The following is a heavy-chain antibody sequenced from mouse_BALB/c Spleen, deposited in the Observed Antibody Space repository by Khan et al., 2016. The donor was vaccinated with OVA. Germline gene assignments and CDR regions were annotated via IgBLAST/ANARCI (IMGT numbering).Heavy chain of an antibody. V-gene: IGHV1S132*01. CDR1: GYIFTSYW. J-gene: IGHJ2*01. Sequence: QVQLKQSGAELVRPGASVKLSCKTSGYIFTSYWIHWVKQRSGQGLEWIARIYPGTDNTYYNEKLRDKATLTADKSSSTAYIQLSSLNSEDSAVYFCAREEALYYFAYWGQGTTLTVSS. CDR3: AREEALYYFAY. D-gene: IGHD1-1*01. CDR2: IYPGTDNT.